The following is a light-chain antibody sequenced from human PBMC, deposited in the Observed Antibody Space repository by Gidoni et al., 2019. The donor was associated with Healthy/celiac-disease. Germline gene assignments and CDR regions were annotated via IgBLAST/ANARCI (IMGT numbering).Light chain of an antibody. V-gene: IGLV2-14*01. CDR2: EFS. CDR3: SSYTSSSTLRV. J-gene: IGLJ2*01. Sequence: QTALTQPASVSGSHGPSSTISCTGTSSDVGGYNYVYWYQQHPVKAPKLRIYEFSNRPYGVSNRCSGSKSGKTASLTISGLQAEDEADYYCSSYTSSSTLRVFGGGTKLTVL. CDR1: SSDVGGYNY.